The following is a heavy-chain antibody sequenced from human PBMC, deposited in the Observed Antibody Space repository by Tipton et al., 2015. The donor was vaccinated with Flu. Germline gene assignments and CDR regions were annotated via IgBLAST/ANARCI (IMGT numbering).Heavy chain of an antibody. D-gene: IGHD1-26*01. V-gene: IGHV4-61*02. CDR2: FYISGST. J-gene: IGHJ4*02. CDR3: ARRGEL. CDR1: GNFIRSGSFY. Sequence: TLSLTCTVSGNFIRSGSFYWSWIRQPAGKGLEWIGRFYISGSTDYNPSLKSRVTISVDTSENQFFLKLSSVTAADTAVYYCARRGELWGQGTLVTVSS.